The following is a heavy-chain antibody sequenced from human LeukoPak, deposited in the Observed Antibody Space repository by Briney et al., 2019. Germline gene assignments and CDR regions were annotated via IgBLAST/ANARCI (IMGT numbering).Heavy chain of an antibody. D-gene: IGHD3-10*01. J-gene: IGHJ4*02. V-gene: IGHV3-30-3*01. CDR2: ISYDGSNK. CDR1: GFTFSSYA. CDR3: ARAGTGVLWFGEPY. Sequence: GGSLRLSCAASGFTFSSYAMHWVRQAPGKGLEWVAVISYDGSNKYYADSVNGRFTISRDNSKNTLYLQMNSLRAEDTAVYYCARAGTGVLWFGEPYWGQGTLVTVS.